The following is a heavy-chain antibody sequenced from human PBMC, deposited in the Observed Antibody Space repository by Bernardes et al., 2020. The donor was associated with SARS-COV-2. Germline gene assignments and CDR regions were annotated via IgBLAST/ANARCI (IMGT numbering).Heavy chain of an antibody. D-gene: IGHD6-6*01. CDR1: GYSFTSHW. Sequence: GVSLKISCHDSGYSFTSHWIAWVRQMPGKGLEWMGMIYPDDSETRFSPSFQGRVTISADKSINTAYLQWTSLKASDTAMYYCATHSDSSERGAFDLWGQGKLVTVSS. V-gene: IGHV5-51*01. CDR3: ATHSDSSERGAFDL. CDR2: IYPDDSET. J-gene: IGHJ3*01.